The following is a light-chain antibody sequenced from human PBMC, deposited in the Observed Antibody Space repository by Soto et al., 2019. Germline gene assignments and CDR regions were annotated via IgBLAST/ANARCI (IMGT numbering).Light chain of an antibody. V-gene: IGLV2-14*01. CDR3: CSYTYINTRV. J-gene: IGLJ2*01. CDR2: EVS. Sequence: QSALTQPPSASGSPGQSVTISCTGTSSDVGAYNYVSWYQQHPGRAPKLMIYEVSYRPSGVSDRFSGSKSGDTASLTISGLQAEDEADYYCCSYTYINTRVFGGGTKLTVL. CDR1: SSDVGAYNY.